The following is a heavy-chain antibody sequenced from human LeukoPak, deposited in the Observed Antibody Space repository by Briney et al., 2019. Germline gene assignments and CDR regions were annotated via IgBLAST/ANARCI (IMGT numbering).Heavy chain of an antibody. D-gene: IGHD3-10*01. J-gene: IGHJ5*02. CDR3: ARDRGITTARGVPSWSDP. CDR2: IYTTGSP. V-gene: IGHV4-61*02. CDR1: GDSITSSNYY. Sequence: SETLSLTCTVSGDSITSSNYYWTWIRQPAGKGLEWIGRIYTTGSPSYSPSLKSRVTISVDTSTNQFSLKLTSVSAADTAVYYCARDRGITTARGVPSWSDPWGQGTLVTVSS.